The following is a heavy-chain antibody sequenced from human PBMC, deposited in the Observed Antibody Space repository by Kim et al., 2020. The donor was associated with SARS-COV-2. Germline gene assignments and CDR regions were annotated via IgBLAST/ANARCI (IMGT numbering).Heavy chain of an antibody. Sequence: ASVKVSCKASGYTFTSYGISWVRQAPGQGLEWMGWISAYNGNTNYAQKLQGRVTMTTDTSTSTAYMELRSLRSDDTAVYYCARDLAYCGGDCYFYYYYYYGMDVWGQGTTVTVSS. V-gene: IGHV1-18*01. J-gene: IGHJ6*02. CDR1: GYTFTSYG. D-gene: IGHD2-21*02. CDR3: ARDLAYCGGDCYFYYYYYYGMDV. CDR2: ISAYNGNT.